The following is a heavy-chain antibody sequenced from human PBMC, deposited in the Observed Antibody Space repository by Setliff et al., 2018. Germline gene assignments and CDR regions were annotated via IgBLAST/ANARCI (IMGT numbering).Heavy chain of an antibody. J-gene: IGHJ4*02. Sequence: ASVKVSCKASGYTFVGYYLHWVRQAPGQGLEWMGWINPKTGGTNYAQKFQGRVTMTRDASINTAFMHLSSLKSDDMAVYYCARVPYDYIWGSYRSPYFDHWGQGALVTVSS. CDR3: ARVPYDYIWGSYRSPYFDH. CDR2: INPKTGGT. V-gene: IGHV1-2*02. D-gene: IGHD3-16*02. CDR1: GYTFVGYY.